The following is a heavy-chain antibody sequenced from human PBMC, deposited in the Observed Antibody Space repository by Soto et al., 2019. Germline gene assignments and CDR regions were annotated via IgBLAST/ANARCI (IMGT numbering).Heavy chain of an antibody. J-gene: IGHJ6*03. CDR3: AADSDRLVVPADMGYYYYYMEV. D-gene: IGHD2-2*01. V-gene: IGHV1-58*02. CDR1: GGTFSSYA. CDR2: IVVGSGNT. Sequence: SVKVSCKASGGTFSSYAISWVRQAPGQGLEWIGWIVVGSGNTNYAQKFQERVTITRDMSTSTAYMELSSLRSEDTAVYYCAADSDRLVVPADMGYYYYYMEVWGKGTTVTVSS.